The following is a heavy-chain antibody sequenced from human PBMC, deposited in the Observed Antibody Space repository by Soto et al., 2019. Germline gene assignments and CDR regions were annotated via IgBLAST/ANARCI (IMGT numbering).Heavy chain of an antibody. CDR3: AREMGAAAGGDAFDI. V-gene: IGHV3-48*03. J-gene: IGHJ3*02. Sequence: GGSLRLSCAASGFTFSSYEMNWVRQAPGKGLEWVSYISSSGSTIYYADSVKGRFTISRDNAKNSLYLQMNSLRAEDTAVYYCAREMGAAAGGDAFDIWGQGTMVTVSS. D-gene: IGHD6-13*01. CDR2: ISSSGSTI. CDR1: GFTFSSYE.